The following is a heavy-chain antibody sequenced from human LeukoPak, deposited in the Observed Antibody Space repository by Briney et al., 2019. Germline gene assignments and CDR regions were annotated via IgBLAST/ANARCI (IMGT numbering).Heavy chain of an antibody. D-gene: IGHD2-2*02. CDR3: ARDQQKIPLHAFDI. V-gene: IGHV3-30-3*01. CDR1: GFTFSSYA. CDR2: ISYDGSNK. Sequence: GGSLRLSCAASGFTFSSYAMHWVRQAPGKGLEWVAVISYDGSNKYYADSVKGRVTISSDNSKNTLYLQMNSLRAEDTAVYYCARDQQKIPLHAFDIWGQGTMVTVSS. J-gene: IGHJ3*02.